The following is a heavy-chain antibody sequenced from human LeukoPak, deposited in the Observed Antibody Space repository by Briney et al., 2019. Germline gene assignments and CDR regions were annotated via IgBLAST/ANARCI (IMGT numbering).Heavy chain of an antibody. J-gene: IGHJ3*02. V-gene: IGHV1-2*02. D-gene: IGHD6-19*01. CDR3: ASAVGIAVAGTGAFDI. CDR2: INPNSGGT. Sequence: ASVKVSCKASGYTFTGHYMHWVRQAPGQGLEWTGWINPNSGGTTYAQKFQDRVTMARDTSISTAYMELGRLRSDDTAVYYCASAVGIAVAGTGAFDIWGQGTMVPSLQ. CDR1: GYTFTGHY.